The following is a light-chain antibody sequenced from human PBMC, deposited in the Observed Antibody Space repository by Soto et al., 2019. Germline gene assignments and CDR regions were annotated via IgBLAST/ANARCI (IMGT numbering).Light chain of an antibody. CDR3: SSYTSSSSGSV. J-gene: IGLJ1*01. CDR1: SSDVGGYNY. Sequence: QSALTQPASVSGSPGQSITISCTGTSSDVGGYNYVSWYQQHPGKAPKLMIYDVSTRPSGVSNRFSGSKSGNTASLTISGLQAEDEADYYCSSYTSSSSGSVFGTGTKLTVL. V-gene: IGLV2-14*01. CDR2: DVS.